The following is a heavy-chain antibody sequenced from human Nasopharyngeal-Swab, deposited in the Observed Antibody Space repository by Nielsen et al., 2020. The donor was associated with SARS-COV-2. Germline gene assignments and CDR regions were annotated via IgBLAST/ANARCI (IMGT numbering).Heavy chain of an antibody. D-gene: IGHD4-23*01. Sequence: SETLSLTCAVSGASTSSRRWWTWVRQSPGNGLEWLGAIFHSGNTNYSPSFKSRVFMSIDNSKNQFYLKLSSVTAADTAVYYCARVAATVGFAYDIWGQGTKVTVSS. CDR3: ARVAATVGFAYDI. CDR1: GASTSSRRW. V-gene: IGHV4-4*02. J-gene: IGHJ3*02. CDR2: IFHSGNT.